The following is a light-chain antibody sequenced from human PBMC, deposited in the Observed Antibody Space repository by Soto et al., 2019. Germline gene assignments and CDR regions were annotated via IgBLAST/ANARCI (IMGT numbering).Light chain of an antibody. Sequence: QSVLTQXPSXSGTXXQRVTISXXGSNXNIGKKYVYWYQQVPGTAPKLLMYRNNQRPSGVPDRFSGSKSGTSASLAISGLRSEDEAYYYCAAWDDSVSGPAFGGGTKLTVL. V-gene: IGLV1-47*01. J-gene: IGLJ2*01. CDR2: RNN. CDR1: NXNIGKKY. CDR3: AAWDDSVSGPA.